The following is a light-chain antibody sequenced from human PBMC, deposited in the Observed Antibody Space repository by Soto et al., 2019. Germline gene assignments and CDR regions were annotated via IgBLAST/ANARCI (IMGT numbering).Light chain of an antibody. J-gene: IGLJ2*01. Sequence: QAVVTQPPSVSGAPGQRVTISCTGSSSNIGAGYDVHGYQQLPGTAPKLLIYGNSNRPSGVPDRFSGSKSGTSASLAITGLQAEDEADYYCRSYDSSLSGVVFGGGTKLTVL. CDR1: SSNIGAGYD. CDR2: GNS. CDR3: RSYDSSLSGVV. V-gene: IGLV1-40*01.